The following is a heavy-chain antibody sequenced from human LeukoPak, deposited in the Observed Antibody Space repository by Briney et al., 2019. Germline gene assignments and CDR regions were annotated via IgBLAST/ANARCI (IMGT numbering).Heavy chain of an antibody. CDR2: IKQDGSEK. V-gene: IGHV3-7*01. CDR1: GFTFSSYW. J-gene: IGHJ4*02. D-gene: IGHD3-10*01. Sequence: QAGGSLRLSCAASGFTFSSYWMSWVRQAPGKGLEWVANIKQDGSEKYYVDSVKGRFTISRDNAKNSLYLRMNSLRAVDTAVYYCARHYYGSGSYYFDYWGQGTLVTVSS. CDR3: ARHYYGSGSYYFDY.